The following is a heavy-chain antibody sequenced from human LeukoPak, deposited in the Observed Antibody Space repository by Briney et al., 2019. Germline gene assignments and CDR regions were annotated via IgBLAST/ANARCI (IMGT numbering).Heavy chain of an antibody. CDR2: INAGNSNT. J-gene: IGHJ4*02. CDR3: ARGTYFDY. CDR1: GYTFTSYA. Sequence: ASVKVSCKASGYTFTSYAMHWVRQAPGQRLEWMGWINAGNSNTKYSQKFQGRVTITRDTSTSTAYMELRSLRSDDTAVYYCARGTYFDYWGQGTLVTVSS. V-gene: IGHV1-3*01.